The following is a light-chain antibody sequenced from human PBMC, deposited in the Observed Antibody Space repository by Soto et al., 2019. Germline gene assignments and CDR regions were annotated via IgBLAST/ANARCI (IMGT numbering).Light chain of an antibody. V-gene: IGKV1-39*01. CDR3: QQSHNAPFN. Sequence: IQMTQSPSSLSASIGDTVTITCRASQTIDRYLNWFQQKSGQAPKLLMNAASSLRSGVPSRFSASGSGTDFTLTIGSLQPEDYATYYCQQSHNAPFNFGPGTKVDIK. CDR2: AAS. J-gene: IGKJ3*01. CDR1: QTIDRY.